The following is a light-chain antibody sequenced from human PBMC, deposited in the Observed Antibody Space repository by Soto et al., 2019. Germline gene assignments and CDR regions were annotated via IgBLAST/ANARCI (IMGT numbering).Light chain of an antibody. J-gene: IGLJ3*02. CDR2: GNS. CDR3: QSYDSSLSGSV. V-gene: IGLV1-40*01. Sequence: QSVLTQPPSVSGAAGQRVTSSCTGSSSNIGAGYDVHWYQQLPGTAPKLVIYGNSNRPSGVPDRFSGSKSGTSASLAITGLQAEDEADYYCQSYDSSLSGSVFGGGTKLTVL. CDR1: SSNIGAGYD.